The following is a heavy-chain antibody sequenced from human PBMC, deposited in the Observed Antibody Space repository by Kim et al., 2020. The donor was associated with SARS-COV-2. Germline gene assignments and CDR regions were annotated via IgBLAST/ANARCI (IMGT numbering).Heavy chain of an antibody. CDR3: ARSPVTTGLYIDY. Sequence: GGSLRLSCEASGFSFTTYAMSWVRQAPGKGLEWVSTISGSGTTIYYVDSVEGRFTISRDSSTVYLHMNSLLIDDTAVYYCARSPVTTGLYIDYWGQGTLVTVS. D-gene: IGHD4-17*01. CDR2: ISGSGTTI. CDR1: GFSFTTYA. J-gene: IGHJ4*02. V-gene: IGHV3-23*01.